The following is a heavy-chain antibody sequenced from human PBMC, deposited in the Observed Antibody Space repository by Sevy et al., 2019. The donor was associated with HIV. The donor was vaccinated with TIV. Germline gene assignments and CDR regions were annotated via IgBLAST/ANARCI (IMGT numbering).Heavy chain of an antibody. Sequence: GGSLRLSCADSGFPVSSSYMNWVRQAPGKGLEWVSVFYTGSKTDYADSVKGRFTMSRDNSKNTLYLQMNGLRAEDTAVYYCARDKNAYYYGLDVWGQGTTVTVSS. V-gene: IGHV3-53*01. CDR2: FYTGSKT. CDR3: ARDKNAYYYGLDV. J-gene: IGHJ6*02. CDR1: GFPVSSSY.